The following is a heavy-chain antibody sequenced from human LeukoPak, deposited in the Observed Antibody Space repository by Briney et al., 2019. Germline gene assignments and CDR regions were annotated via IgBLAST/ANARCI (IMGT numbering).Heavy chain of an antibody. V-gene: IGHV4-4*07. CDR2: IYTSGST. CDR3: ARSTYCSSTSCFEGWYFDL. D-gene: IGHD2-2*01. J-gene: IGHJ2*01. Sequence: SETLSLTCTVSGGSISSYYWSWIRQPAGKGLEWIGRIYTSGSTNYNPSLKSRVTISVDESKNQFSLKLSSVTAADTAVYYCARSTYCSSTSCFEGWYFDLWGRGTLVTVSS. CDR1: GGSISSYY.